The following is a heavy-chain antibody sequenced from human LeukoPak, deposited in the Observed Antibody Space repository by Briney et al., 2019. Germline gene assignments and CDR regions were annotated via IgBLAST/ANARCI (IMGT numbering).Heavy chain of an antibody. D-gene: IGHD5-24*01. CDR2: INAGNGNT. CDR3: ARSWISGDGYNTRGFDY. V-gene: IGHV1-3*03. J-gene: IGHJ4*02. CDR1: GYTFTSHA. Sequence: ASVKVSCKASGYTFTSHAMHWVRQAPGQRLEWMGWINAGNGNTKYSQEFQGRVTITRDTSASTAYMELSSLRSEDMAVYYCARSWISGDGYNTRGFDYWGQGTLVTVSS.